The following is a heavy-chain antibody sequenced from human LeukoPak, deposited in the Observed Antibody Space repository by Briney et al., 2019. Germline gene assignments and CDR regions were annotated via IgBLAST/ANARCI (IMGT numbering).Heavy chain of an antibody. CDR3: ARGFGGYFDY. V-gene: IGHV4-34*01. J-gene: IGHJ4*02. D-gene: IGHD3-10*01. CDR2: INHSGST. CDR1: GGSFSGHY. Sequence: PSETLSLTCAVYGGSFSGHYWSWIRQPPGKGLEWIGEINHSGSTNYNPSLKSRVTISVDTSKNQFSLKLSSVTAADTAVYYCARGFGGYFDYWGQGTLVTVSS.